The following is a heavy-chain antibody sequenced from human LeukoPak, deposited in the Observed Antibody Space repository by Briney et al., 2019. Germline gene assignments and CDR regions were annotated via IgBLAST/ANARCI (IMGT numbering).Heavy chain of an antibody. V-gene: IGHV1-69*04. D-gene: IGHD5-18*01. CDR2: IIPVVDMA. CDR1: GGTFSNYA. CDR3: ARRDSGSSYGFVY. Sequence: GASVKVSCKASGGTFSNYATSWVRQAPGQGLEWMGRIIPVVDMADYAQRFQGRVTITADKSTSTAYMELSGLTSEDTAVYYCARRDSGSSYGFVYWGQGTLVTVSP. J-gene: IGHJ4*02.